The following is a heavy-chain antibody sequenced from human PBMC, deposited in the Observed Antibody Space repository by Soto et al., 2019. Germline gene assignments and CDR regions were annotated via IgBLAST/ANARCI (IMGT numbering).Heavy chain of an antibody. Sequence: PGGSLRLSCVASGFTFSNYYMSWIRQAPGRGLEWISYISSSSTYTNYADSLKGRFAIYRDNAKNSLYLHLNSLRAEDTAVYYCARDSKVAAPRQETPYGLDVWGRGTTVTVSS. CDR2: ISSSSTYT. D-gene: IGHD6-6*01. CDR3: ARDSKVAAPRQETPYGLDV. CDR1: GFTFSNYY. J-gene: IGHJ6*02. V-gene: IGHV3-11*05.